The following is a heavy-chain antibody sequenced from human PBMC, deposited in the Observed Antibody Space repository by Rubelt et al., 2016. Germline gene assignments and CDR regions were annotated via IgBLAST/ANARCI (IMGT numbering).Heavy chain of an antibody. CDR3: ARDYLRLGEFFYNYFEY. J-gene: IGHJ4*02. CDR1: GFTFSNYP. Sequence: QMQLVESGGGVVQPGRSLRLSCAASGFTFSNYPMHWVRQAPGKGLEWVAVISYDGNDEYYADSVKGRFTISRDNSKNTLYLQMNSLRTEDTAVYYCARDYLRLGEFFYNYFEYWGQGTLVTVSS. V-gene: IGHV3-30*04. D-gene: IGHD3-16*01. CDR2: ISYDGNDE.